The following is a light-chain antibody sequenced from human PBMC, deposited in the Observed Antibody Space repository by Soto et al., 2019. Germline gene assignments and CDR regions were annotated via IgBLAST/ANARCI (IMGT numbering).Light chain of an antibody. V-gene: IGKV3-11*01. J-gene: IGKJ5*01. CDR3: QQRSNWPRRIT. Sequence: EIVLTQSPATLSLSPGGRATLSCRSSQSVSSYLAWYQQKPGQAPRLLIYDASNRATGIPARFSGSGSGTDFTLTISSLEPEDFAVYYCQQRSNWPRRITFGQGTRLEIK. CDR1: QSVSSY. CDR2: DAS.